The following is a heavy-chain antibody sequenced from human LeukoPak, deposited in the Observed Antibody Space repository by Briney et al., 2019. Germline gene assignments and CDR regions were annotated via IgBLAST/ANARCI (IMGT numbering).Heavy chain of an antibody. V-gene: IGHV3-23*01. J-gene: IGHJ4*02. CDR1: GFIFSNYA. CDR2: INNNGDNT. CDR3: AKALSFDF. Sequence: PGGSLRLSCAASGFIFSNYAMSWVGQAPGKGLEWVSGINNNGDNTHYADSVKGRFTISRDNSKNTLYLQMSSLRAVDTAVYYCAKALSFDFWGQGTLVTVSS.